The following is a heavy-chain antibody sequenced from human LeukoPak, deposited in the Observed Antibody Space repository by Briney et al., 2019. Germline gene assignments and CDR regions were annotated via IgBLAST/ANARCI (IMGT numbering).Heavy chain of an antibody. CDR3: ARETRFLESMGNAFDI. D-gene: IGHD3-3*01. J-gene: IGHJ3*02. CDR1: GGSISSGSYY. CDR2: IYTSGST. Sequence: SQTLSLTCTVSGGSISSGSYYWSWIRQPAGKGLEWIGRIYTSGSTNYNPSLKSRVTISVDTSKNQFSLKLSSVTAADTAVYYCARETRFLESMGNAFDIWGQGTMVTVSS. V-gene: IGHV4-61*02.